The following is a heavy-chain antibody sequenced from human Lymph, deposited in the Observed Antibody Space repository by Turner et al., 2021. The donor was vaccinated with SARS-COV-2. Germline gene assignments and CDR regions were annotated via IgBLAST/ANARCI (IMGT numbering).Heavy chain of an antibody. Sequence: QVQLVESGGGVVQPGRSLRLSCADSGFPFISYGMHWVHQAPGKGLEWVAVISYDGGHKSYADSVKGRFTISRDNSKNTLYLQMISLRAEDTAVYYCAWALYYYYGMDVWGQGTTVTVSS. V-gene: IGHV3-30*03. J-gene: IGHJ6*02. CDR2: ISYDGGHK. CDR1: GFPFISYG. CDR3: AWALYYYYGMDV.